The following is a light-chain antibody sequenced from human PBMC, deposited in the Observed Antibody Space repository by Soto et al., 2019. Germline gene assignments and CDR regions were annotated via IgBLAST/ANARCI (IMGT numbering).Light chain of an antibody. J-gene: IGKJ4*01. Sequence: DIQVTQSPSSLSASVVDRVTITFQSSQDISNYLNWYQQKPGKAPKLLIYAASNLQSGAPSRFSGSGTRTDFTLTISSLQPDDFATYYCQQYNSYPLTFGGGSK. CDR2: AAS. V-gene: IGKV1-16*01. CDR3: QQYNSYPLT. CDR1: QDISNY.